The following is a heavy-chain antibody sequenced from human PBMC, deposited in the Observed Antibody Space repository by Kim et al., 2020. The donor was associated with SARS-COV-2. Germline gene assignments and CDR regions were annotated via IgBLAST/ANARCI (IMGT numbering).Heavy chain of an antibody. J-gene: IGHJ5*02. CDR3: AKEEARVGFDP. Sequence: GGSLRLSCAASGFTFSSYAMSWVRQAPGKGLEWVSVIYSGGSSTYYADSVKGRFTISRDNSKNTLYLQMNSLRAEDTAVYYCAKEEARVGFDPWGQGTLVTVSS. CDR1: GFTFSSYA. V-gene: IGHV3-23*03. CDR2: IYSGGSST.